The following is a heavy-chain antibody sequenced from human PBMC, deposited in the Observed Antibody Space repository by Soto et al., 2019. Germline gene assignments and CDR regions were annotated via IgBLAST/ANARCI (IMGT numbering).Heavy chain of an antibody. J-gene: IGHJ3*02. Sequence: ASVKVSCKASGYTFTSYGISWVRQAPGQGLEWMGWISAYNGNTNYAQKLQGRVTMTTDTSTSTAYMELRSLRSDDTAVYYCARDRLLRYFDWLWDDSFFDIWGQGTMVTVSS. V-gene: IGHV1-18*04. CDR3: ARDRLLRYFDWLWDDSFFDI. D-gene: IGHD3-9*01. CDR2: ISAYNGNT. CDR1: GYTFTSYG.